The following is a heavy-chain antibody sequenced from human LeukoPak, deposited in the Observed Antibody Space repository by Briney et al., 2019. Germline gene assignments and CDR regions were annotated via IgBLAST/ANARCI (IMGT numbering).Heavy chain of an antibody. J-gene: IGHJ3*02. CDR2: IYTSGST. Sequence: SQTLSLTCTVSGGSISSGSYYWNWIRQPAGKGLEWIGRIYTSGSTNYNPSLKSRVTISVDTSKNQFSLKLSSVTTADTAVYYCARVRYVMARDAFDIWGQGTMVTVSS. D-gene: IGHD2-8*01. CDR3: ARVRYVMARDAFDI. CDR1: GGSISSGSYY. V-gene: IGHV4-61*02.